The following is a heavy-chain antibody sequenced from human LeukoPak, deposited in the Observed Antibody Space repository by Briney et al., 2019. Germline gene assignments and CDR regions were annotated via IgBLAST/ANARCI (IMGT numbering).Heavy chain of an antibody. J-gene: IGHJ4*02. CDR3: ARSFRGPTGSFDY. Sequence: GESLKISCKGSGYTFTSYWIGWVRQMPGKGLECMGIIYPGDSDITYSPSFQGQVTLSADKSISTAYLHWSSLKASDTAMYYCARSFRGPTGSFDYWGQGTLVTVSS. CDR2: IYPGDSDI. V-gene: IGHV5-51*01. D-gene: IGHD4-17*01. CDR1: GYTFTSYW.